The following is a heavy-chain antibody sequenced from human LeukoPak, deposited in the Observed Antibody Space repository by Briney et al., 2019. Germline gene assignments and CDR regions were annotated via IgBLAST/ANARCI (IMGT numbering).Heavy chain of an antibody. V-gene: IGHV4-34*01. Sequence: PSETLSLTCAVYGGSFSGYYWSWIRQPPGKGLGWIGEINHSGSTNYNPSLKSRVTISVDTSKNQFSLKLSSVTAADTAVYYCARSAVIAVAPLRYWGQGTLVTVSS. CDR1: GGSFSGYY. CDR2: INHSGST. J-gene: IGHJ4*02. CDR3: ARSAVIAVAPLRY. D-gene: IGHD6-19*01.